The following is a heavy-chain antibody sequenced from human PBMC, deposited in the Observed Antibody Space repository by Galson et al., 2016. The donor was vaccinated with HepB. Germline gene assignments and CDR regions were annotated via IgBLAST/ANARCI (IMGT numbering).Heavy chain of an antibody. V-gene: IGHV4-59*01. J-gene: IGHJ2*01. D-gene: IGHD3-10*01. Sequence: LSLTCTVSGDSISDYYWSWIRQPPGKGLEWIGYIYYTGSTNYNPSLKSRVTISVDTSKNQFSLKLSSVTAADTAVYFCARDRVWYFGLWGRGTLVTVSS. CDR1: GDSISDYY. CDR2: IYYTGST. CDR3: ARDRVWYFGL.